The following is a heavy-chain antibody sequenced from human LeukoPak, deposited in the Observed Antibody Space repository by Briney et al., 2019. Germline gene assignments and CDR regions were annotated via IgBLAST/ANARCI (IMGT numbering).Heavy chain of an antibody. CDR2: ISDSGGST. V-gene: IGHV3-23*01. CDR1: GFTLSTYA. J-gene: IGHJ4*02. D-gene: IGHD2-15*01. CDR3: AKINSGGGSCYAASDY. Sequence: GGSLRLSCAASGFTLSTYAMRWVRRAPGKGLEWVSAISDSGGSTFYADSVKGRFTISRDNSKNTLYLQMNSLRAEDTAVYYCAKINSGGGSCYAASDYWGQGTLVTVSS.